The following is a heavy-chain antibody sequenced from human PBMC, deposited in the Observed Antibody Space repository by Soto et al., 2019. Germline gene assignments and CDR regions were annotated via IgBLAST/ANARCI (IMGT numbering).Heavy chain of an antibody. J-gene: IGHJ6*02. CDR3: AKDQGSSWYVERYYYGMDV. CDR2: ISGSGGST. Sequence: PGGSLRLSCAASGFTFSSYAMSWVRQAPGKGLEWVSAISGSGGSTYYADSVKGRFTISRDNSKNTLYLQMNSLRAEDTALYYCAKDQGSSWYVERYYYGMDVWGQGTTVTVSS. D-gene: IGHD6-13*01. V-gene: IGHV3-23*01. CDR1: GFTFSSYA.